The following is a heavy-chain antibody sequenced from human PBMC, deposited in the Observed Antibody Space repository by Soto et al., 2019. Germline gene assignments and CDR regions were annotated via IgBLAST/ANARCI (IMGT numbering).Heavy chain of an antibody. CDR2: INAYNGHT. Sequence: PSVKVSCKASGYTFSSYGISWIRQAPGQGLEWMGWINAYNGHTDYAQNLQDRVTLTTDTSTSTAYMELRSLRSDDTAVYYCATSYDSGFDPWGQGTLVTVSS. CDR3: ATSYDSGFDP. V-gene: IGHV1-18*04. J-gene: IGHJ5*02. CDR1: GYTFSSYG. D-gene: IGHD5-12*01.